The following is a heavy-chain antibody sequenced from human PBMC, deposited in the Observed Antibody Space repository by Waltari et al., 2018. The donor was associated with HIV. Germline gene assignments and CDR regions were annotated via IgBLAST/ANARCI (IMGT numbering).Heavy chain of an antibody. Sequence: VQLVQSGAQVKEPGDSVKVSCRASGYNFNSFYLHWVRQAPGQGLQWVGCIHPFSGGSNYAQKFRGRVTLTRDTSIDTSFMELTGLGSDDTAVYDCAKTYYGPTSYYNVGAFDVWGQGTMVSVSS. V-gene: IGHV1-2*02. CDR3: AKTYYGPTSYYNVGAFDV. D-gene: IGHD3-10*01. J-gene: IGHJ3*01. CDR1: GYNFNSFY. CDR2: IHPFSGGS.